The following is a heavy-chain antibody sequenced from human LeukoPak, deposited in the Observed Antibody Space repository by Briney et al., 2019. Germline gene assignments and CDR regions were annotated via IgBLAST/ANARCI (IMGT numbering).Heavy chain of an antibody. CDR2: ISSSGSTI. J-gene: IGHJ3*02. D-gene: IGHD4-11*01. Sequence: GGPLRLSCAASGFTFSDYYMSWIRQAPGKGLEWVSYISSSGSTIYYADSVKGRFTISRDNAKNSLYLQMNSLRAEDTAVYYCARAQGDGDYSDYRDNGGEKAFDIWGQGTMVTVSS. V-gene: IGHV3-11*01. CDR1: GFTFSDYY. CDR3: ARAQGDGDYSDYRDNGGEKAFDI.